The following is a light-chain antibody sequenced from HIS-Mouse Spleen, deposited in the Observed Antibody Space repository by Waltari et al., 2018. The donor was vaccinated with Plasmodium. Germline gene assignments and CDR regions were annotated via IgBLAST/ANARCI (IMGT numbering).Light chain of an antibody. CDR2: EVS. CDR1: SSDVGGYNY. V-gene: IGLV2-8*01. Sequence: QSALTQPPSASGSPGQSVTISCTGTSSDVGGYNYVSWYQQPPGKAPKLMIYEVSKRPSGVPDRVSGSKSGNTASLTVSGLQAEDEADYYCSSYAGSNNWVFGGGTKLTVL. CDR3: SSYAGSNNWV. J-gene: IGLJ2*01.